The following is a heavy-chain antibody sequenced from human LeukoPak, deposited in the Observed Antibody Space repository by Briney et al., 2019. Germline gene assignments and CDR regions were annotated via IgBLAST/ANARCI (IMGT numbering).Heavy chain of an antibody. CDR2: IYYSGST. Sequence: SETLSLTCTVSGGSISSSSYYWGWIRQPPGKGLEWIGSIYYSGSTYYNPSLKSRVTISVDTSKNQFSLKLSSVTAADTAVYYCAREDRVLRFLEWLPYNWFDPWGQGTLVTVSS. J-gene: IGHJ5*02. CDR3: AREDRVLRFLEWLPYNWFDP. D-gene: IGHD3-3*01. CDR1: GGSISSSSYY. V-gene: IGHV4-39*07.